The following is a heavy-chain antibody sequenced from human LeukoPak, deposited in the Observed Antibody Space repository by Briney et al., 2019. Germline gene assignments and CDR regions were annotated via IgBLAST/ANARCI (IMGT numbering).Heavy chain of an antibody. V-gene: IGHV3-21*01. CDR3: ARDIVVVPAAPDY. CDR1: GFMFSNYA. Sequence: GGSLRLSCEASGFMFSNYAMNWVRQAPGKGLQWVSSIIPSGGYTYLADSVKGRFTISRDNAKNSLFLQMNSLRVEDTAVYYCARDIVVVPAAPDYWGQGTLVTVSS. J-gene: IGHJ4*02. CDR2: IIPSGGYT. D-gene: IGHD2-2*01.